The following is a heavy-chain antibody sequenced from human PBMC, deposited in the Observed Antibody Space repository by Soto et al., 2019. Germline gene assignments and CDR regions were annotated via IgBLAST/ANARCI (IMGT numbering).Heavy chain of an antibody. V-gene: IGHV4-30-2*06. J-gene: IGHJ5*02. CDR1: GDSISSGGLS. CDR2: IYYPGLT. CDR3: ARGRRSKTATAGTGLFDP. D-gene: IGHD6-13*01. Sequence: QLQLQESGSGLLKPSQTLSLNCSVSGDSISSGGLSWNWLRQSPGRGLEWIGYIYYPGLTYYNPSLKSRLSMSLDTSENQVSLSLSSVTAAHSAVYYCARGRRSKTATAGTGLFDPWGPGTLVTVSS.